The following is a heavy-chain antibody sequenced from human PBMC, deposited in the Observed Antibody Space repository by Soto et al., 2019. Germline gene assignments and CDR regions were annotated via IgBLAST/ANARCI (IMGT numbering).Heavy chain of an antibody. Sequence: SETLSLTCAVYGGSFSGYYWSWIRQPPGKGLEWIGEINHSGSTNYNPSLKSRVTISVDTSKNQFSLKLSSVTAADTAVYYCARGRPKKNYYYYYGMDVWGQGTTVTVSS. CDR1: GGSFSGYY. CDR2: INHSGST. J-gene: IGHJ6*02. V-gene: IGHV4-34*01. CDR3: ARGRPKKNYYYYYGMDV.